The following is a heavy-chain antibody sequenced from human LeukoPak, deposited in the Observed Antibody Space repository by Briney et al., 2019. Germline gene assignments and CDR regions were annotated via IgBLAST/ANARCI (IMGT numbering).Heavy chain of an antibody. CDR2: IYHSGST. Sequence: PSETLSLTCAVSGGSISSSNWWSWVRQPPGKGLEWIGEIYHSGSTNYNPSLKSRVTISVDKSKNQFSLKLSSVTAADTAVYYCAGDRERDQYSGSYYYFDYWGQGTLVTVSS. D-gene: IGHD1-26*01. V-gene: IGHV4-4*02. J-gene: IGHJ4*02. CDR1: GGSISSSNW. CDR3: AGDRERDQYSGSYYYFDY.